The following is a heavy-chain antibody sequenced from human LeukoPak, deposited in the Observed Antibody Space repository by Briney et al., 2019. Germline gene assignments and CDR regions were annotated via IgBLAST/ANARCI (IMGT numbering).Heavy chain of an antibody. CDR3: AKVRSGWYRSAFDI. Sequence: GGSLRLSCVASGFTFSDYTMSWLRQSPVKGLEWVAAISGSGGSTYYADSVKGRFTISRDNSKNTLYLQMNSLRAEDTAVYYCAKVRSGWYRSAFDIWGQGTMVTVSS. D-gene: IGHD6-19*01. J-gene: IGHJ3*02. CDR1: GFTFSDYT. CDR2: ISGSGGST. V-gene: IGHV3-23*01.